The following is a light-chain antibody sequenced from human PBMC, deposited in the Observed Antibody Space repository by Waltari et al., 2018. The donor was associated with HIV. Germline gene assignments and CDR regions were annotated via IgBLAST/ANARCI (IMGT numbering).Light chain of an antibody. Sequence: QSALTQPRSVSGSPGQSVSISCTGTSSDVGGSNYVSWYQQHPDKAPKLMIYDVRQRPSGVPDRFSGSKSGNTASLTISGLQAEDEADYYCCSYAGIYTYVKFGGGTKLTVL. CDR1: SSDVGGSNY. J-gene: IGLJ2*01. V-gene: IGLV2-11*01. CDR3: CSYAGIYTYVK. CDR2: DVR.